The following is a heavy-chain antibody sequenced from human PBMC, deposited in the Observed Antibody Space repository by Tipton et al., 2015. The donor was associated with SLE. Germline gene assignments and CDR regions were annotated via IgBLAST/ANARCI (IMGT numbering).Heavy chain of an antibody. CDR3: ARAPWMQAYDY. J-gene: IGHJ4*02. V-gene: IGHV3-11*06. D-gene: IGHD5-18*01. Sequence: SVKGRFTISRDNAKNSLYLQMSSLRAEDTAMYYCARAPWMQAYDYWGQGTLVTVSS.